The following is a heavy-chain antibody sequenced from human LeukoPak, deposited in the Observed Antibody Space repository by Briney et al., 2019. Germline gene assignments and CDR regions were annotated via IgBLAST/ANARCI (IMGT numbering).Heavy chain of an antibody. V-gene: IGHV3-7*01. Sequence: GGSLRLSCTASGFTFSSYWMSWVRQAPGKGLEWVANIKQDGSEKYYVDSVKGRFTISRDNAKNSLYLQMISLGAEDTAVYYCARDDCSSISCYHNWFDPWGQGTLVTVSS. CDR3: ARDDCSSISCYHNWFDP. CDR2: IKQDGSEK. CDR1: GFTFSSYW. J-gene: IGHJ5*02. D-gene: IGHD2-2*01.